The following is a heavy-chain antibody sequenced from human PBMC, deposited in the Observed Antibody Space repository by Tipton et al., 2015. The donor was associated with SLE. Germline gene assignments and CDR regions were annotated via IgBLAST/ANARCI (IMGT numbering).Heavy chain of an antibody. CDR1: GFTFSSYA. CDR2: IWYDGSNK. D-gene: IGHD3-10*01. Sequence: SLRLSCAASGFTFSSYAMHWVRQAPGKGLEWVAVIWYDGSNKYYADSVKGRFTISRDNSKNTLYLQMNSLRAEDTAVYYCARGWFGYFDLWGRGTLVTVSS. V-gene: IGHV3-33*08. CDR3: ARGWFGYFDL. J-gene: IGHJ2*01.